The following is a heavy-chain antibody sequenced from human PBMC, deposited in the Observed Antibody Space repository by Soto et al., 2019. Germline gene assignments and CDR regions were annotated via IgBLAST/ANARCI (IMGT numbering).Heavy chain of an antibody. D-gene: IGHD3-22*01. J-gene: IGHJ5*02. CDR3: ARTSYDSSGTAADP. V-gene: IGHV4-31*03. Sequence: QVQLQESGPGLVKPSQTLSLTCTVSGGSISSGGYYWSWISQHPGKGLEWIGYIYYSGSTYYNPSLKIRVTISVDTSKNQFSLKLSSVTAADTAVYYCARTSYDSSGTAADPWGQGTLVTVSS. CDR1: GGSISSGGYY. CDR2: IYYSGST.